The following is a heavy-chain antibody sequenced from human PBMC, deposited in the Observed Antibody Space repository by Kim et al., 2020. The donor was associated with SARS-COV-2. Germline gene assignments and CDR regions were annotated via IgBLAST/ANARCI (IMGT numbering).Heavy chain of an antibody. Sequence: SVKVSCKASGGTFSSYAISWVRQAPGQGLEWMGGIIPIFGTANYAQKFQGRVTITADESTSTAYMELSSLRSEDTAVYYCARTSSSWDNWFDPWGQGTLVTVSS. J-gene: IGHJ5*02. V-gene: IGHV1-69*13. CDR1: GGTFSSYA. CDR2: IIPIFGTA. CDR3: ARTSSSWDNWFDP. D-gene: IGHD6-13*01.